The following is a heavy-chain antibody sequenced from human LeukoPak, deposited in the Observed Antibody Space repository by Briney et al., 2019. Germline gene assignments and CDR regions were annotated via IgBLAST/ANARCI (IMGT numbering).Heavy chain of an antibody. CDR2: IKQDGSET. J-gene: IGHJ4*02. V-gene: IGHV3-7*01. Sequence: GGSWRLSCQASGFTLVPYWWSWFRQAPGKGRRGVANIKQDGSETYYVDSVKGRFTISRDNAKNSLYLQMNSLRAEDTAVYYCARKVERPSRYSPIDFWGQGTLVTVSS. CDR3: ARKVERPSRYSPIDF. D-gene: IGHD3-3*01. CDR1: GFTLVPYW.